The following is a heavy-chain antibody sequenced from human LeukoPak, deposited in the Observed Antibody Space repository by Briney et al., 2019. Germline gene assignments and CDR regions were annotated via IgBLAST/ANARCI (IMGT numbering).Heavy chain of an antibody. CDR1: GFTFSSYS. Sequence: NAGGSLRLSCAASGFTFSSYSMSWVRQAPGKGLEWVSSISSRSSYIYYADTLKGRFTISRDNAKNSLYLQMNSLRAEDTAVYYSATSALNQAVGGRSPLQDYWGQGILVTVSS. D-gene: IGHD6-19*01. CDR2: ISSRSSYI. CDR3: ATSALNQAVGGRSPLQDY. V-gene: IGHV3-21*01. J-gene: IGHJ4*02.